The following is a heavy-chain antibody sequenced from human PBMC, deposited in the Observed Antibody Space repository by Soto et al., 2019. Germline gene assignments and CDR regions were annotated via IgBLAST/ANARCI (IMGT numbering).Heavy chain of an antibody. Sequence: QVQLVESGGGVVQPGRSLRLSCAASGFTFSSYGRHWVRQAPGKGLEWVAVISYDGSNKYYADSVKGRFTISRDNSKNTLYLQMNSLRAEDTAVYYCAKGVIDDYGDYGVLAGVRLFDYWGQGTLVTVSS. J-gene: IGHJ4*02. CDR3: AKGVIDDYGDYGVLAGVRLFDY. CDR1: GFTFSSYG. CDR2: ISYDGSNK. V-gene: IGHV3-30*18. D-gene: IGHD4-17*01.